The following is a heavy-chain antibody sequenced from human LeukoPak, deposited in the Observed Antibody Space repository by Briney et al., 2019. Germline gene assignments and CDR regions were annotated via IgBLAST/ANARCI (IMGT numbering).Heavy chain of an antibody. Sequence: PGGSLRLSCAASGFTFSSYAMSWVRQAPGKGLEWLSAISGSGGSTYYADSVKGRFTISRDNSKNTLYLQMNSLRAEDTAVYYCAKLRGGTTRNSYDYWGQGTLVTVSS. D-gene: IGHD1-7*01. CDR3: AKLRGGTTRNSYDY. J-gene: IGHJ4*02. CDR1: GFTFSSYA. CDR2: ISGSGGST. V-gene: IGHV3-23*01.